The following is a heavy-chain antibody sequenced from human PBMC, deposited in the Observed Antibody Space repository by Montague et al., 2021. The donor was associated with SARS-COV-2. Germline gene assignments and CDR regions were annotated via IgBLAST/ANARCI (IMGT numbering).Heavy chain of an antibody. CDR2: IYYSGST. V-gene: IGHV4-39*07. J-gene: IGHJ4*02. CDR3: ARDGFYYDRSGPSNFDY. Sequence: SETLSITCTVSVGSISSNNCYWGWIRQPPGKALEWIGSIYYSGSTYYNPSLKSRVTMSVDTSENQFSLKLSSVTAADTAVYYCARDGFYYDRSGPSNFDYWGQGTLVTVSS. CDR1: VGSISSNNCY. D-gene: IGHD3-22*01.